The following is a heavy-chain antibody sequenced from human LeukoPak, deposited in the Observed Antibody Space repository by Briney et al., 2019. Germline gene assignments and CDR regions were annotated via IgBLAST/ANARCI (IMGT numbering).Heavy chain of an antibody. CDR1: GFTFSSYS. CDR3: ARAMDTAMVTDAFDI. CDR2: ISSSSSYI. Sequence: NPGGSLRLSCAASGFTFSSYSMNWLRQAPGKGLEWVSSISSSSSYIYYADSVKGRFTISRDNAKNSLYLQMNSLRAEDTAVYYCARAMDTAMVTDAFDIWGQGTMVTVSS. J-gene: IGHJ3*02. V-gene: IGHV3-21*01. D-gene: IGHD5-18*01.